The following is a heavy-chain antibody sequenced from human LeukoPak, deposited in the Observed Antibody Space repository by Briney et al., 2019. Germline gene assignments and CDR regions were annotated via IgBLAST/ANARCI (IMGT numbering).Heavy chain of an antibody. Sequence: QPGGSLRLSCAASGFTFSSYGMHWVRQAPGKGLEWVAVISYDGSNKYYADSVKGRFTISRDNSKNTLYLQMNSLRAEDTAVYYCARALTYYYDSSADWFDPWGQGTLVTVSS. CDR1: GFTFSSYG. J-gene: IGHJ5*02. D-gene: IGHD3-22*01. V-gene: IGHV3-30*03. CDR2: ISYDGSNK. CDR3: ARALTYYYDSSADWFDP.